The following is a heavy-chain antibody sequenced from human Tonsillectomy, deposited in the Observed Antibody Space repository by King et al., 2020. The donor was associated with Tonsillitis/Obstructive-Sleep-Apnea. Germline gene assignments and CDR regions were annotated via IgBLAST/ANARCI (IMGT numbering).Heavy chain of an antibody. Sequence: VQLVESGGGLVQPGGSLRLSCAASGFTFSSYSMNWVRQAPGKGLEWVSYISSSSSTIYCADSVKGRFTISRDNAKNSLYLQMNSLRDEDTAVYYCARDLVNKVTSRPFDYWGQGTLVTVSS. CDR3: ARDLVNKVTSRPFDY. J-gene: IGHJ4*02. D-gene: IGHD4-17*01. V-gene: IGHV3-48*02. CDR1: GFTFSSYS. CDR2: ISSSSSTI.